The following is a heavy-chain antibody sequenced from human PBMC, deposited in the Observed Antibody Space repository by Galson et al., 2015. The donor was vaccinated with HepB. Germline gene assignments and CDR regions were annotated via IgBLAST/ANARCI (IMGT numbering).Heavy chain of an antibody. D-gene: IGHD4-23*01. V-gene: IGHV3-23*01. J-gene: IGHJ3*02. Sequence: SLRLSCAASGFKFGDYALTWIRQPPGKGLQWVAYINVIGRSATYADSVRGRFSISRDNFKSTVYLQMDSLTHEDTALYFCAKDPTGSDYDGTGTSFDIWGQGTMVAVSS. CDR1: GFKFGDYA. CDR2: INVIGRSA. CDR3: AKDPTGSDYDGTGTSFDI.